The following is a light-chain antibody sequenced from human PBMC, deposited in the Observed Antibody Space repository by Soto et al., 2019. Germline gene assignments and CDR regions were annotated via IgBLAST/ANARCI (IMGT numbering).Light chain of an antibody. J-gene: IGLJ3*02. CDR3: MLYLGNGVSV. CDR2: GTD. CDR1: SGSVSTIYY. V-gene: IGLV8-61*01. Sequence: QAVVTQEPSFSVSPGGTVTLTCALSSGSVSTIYYASWYQQTPGQAPRTLIYGTDTRSSGVPDRFSGSILGNKAALTITGAQADDECDYYCMLYLGNGVSVFGGGTQLTVL.